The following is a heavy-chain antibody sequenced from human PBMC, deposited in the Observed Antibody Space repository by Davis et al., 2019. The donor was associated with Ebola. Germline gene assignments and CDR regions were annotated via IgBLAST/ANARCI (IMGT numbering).Heavy chain of an antibody. CDR3: ATVRAHSRHDN. CDR2: FDPEDGEI. Sequence: ASVTVSCQVSPYSLTVLALQWVRQAPGKGLEWMGGFDPEDGEIVYAQKFQGRVTMTEDTSTDTAYMELSSLRSGDTAIYYCATVRAHSRHDNWGQGTLVTVAS. V-gene: IGHV1-24*01. D-gene: IGHD3-22*01. CDR1: PYSLTVLA. J-gene: IGHJ4*02.